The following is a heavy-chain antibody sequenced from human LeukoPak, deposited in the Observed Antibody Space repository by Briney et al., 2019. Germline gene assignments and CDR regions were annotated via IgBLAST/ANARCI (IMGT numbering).Heavy chain of an antibody. CDR2: IGTAGDT. V-gene: IGHV3-13*01. CDR1: GFTFSDYD. D-gene: IGHD1-1*01. Sequence: GGSLRLSCAASGFTFSDYDMHWVRQATGKGLEWVSAIGTAGDTYYTGSVKGRFTVSRGNAKNSLYLQMNSLRAGDTAVYYCARVAKERVGGVYYFDYWGQGTLVTVSS. CDR3: ARVAKERVGGVYYFDY. J-gene: IGHJ4*02.